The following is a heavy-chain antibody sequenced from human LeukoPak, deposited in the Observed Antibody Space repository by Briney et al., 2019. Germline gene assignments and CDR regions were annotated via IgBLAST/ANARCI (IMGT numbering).Heavy chain of an antibody. CDR2: INPSGGST. D-gene: IGHD3-16*01. Sequence: ASVKVSCKASGYTFTSHYMHWVRQAPEQGLEWMGIINPSGGSTSYAQKFQGRVTMTRDMSTRTDYMELRSLRSDDTAVYYCARDYVHYYYMDVWGKGTTVTVSS. V-gene: IGHV1-46*01. CDR3: ARDYVHYYYMDV. CDR1: GYTFTSHY. J-gene: IGHJ6*03.